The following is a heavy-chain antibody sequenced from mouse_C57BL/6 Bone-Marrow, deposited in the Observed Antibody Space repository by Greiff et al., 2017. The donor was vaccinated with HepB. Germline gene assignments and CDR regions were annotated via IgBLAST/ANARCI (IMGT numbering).Heavy chain of an antibody. CDR2: ISYDGSN. D-gene: IGHD3-3*01. CDR3: ARRDLTPVAY. Sequence: DVKLQESGPGLVKPSQSLSLTCSVTGYSITSGYYWNWIRQFPGNKLEWMGYISYDGSNNYNPSLKNRISITRDTSKNQFFLKLNSVTTEDTATYYCARRDLTPVAYWGQGTLVTVSA. J-gene: IGHJ3*01. V-gene: IGHV3-6*01. CDR1: GYSITSGYY.